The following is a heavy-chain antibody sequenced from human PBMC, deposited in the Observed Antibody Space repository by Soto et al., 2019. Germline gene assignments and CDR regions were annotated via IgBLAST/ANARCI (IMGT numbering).Heavy chain of an antibody. Sequence: ASVKVSCKASGYTFTSYYMHWVRQAPGQGLEWMGIINPSGGSTSYAQKSQGRVTMTRDTSTSTVYMELSSLRSEDTAVYYCARDSASTRRIAAAGTGFDPWGQGTLVTVSS. CDR2: INPSGGST. CDR1: GYTFTSYY. J-gene: IGHJ5*02. CDR3: ARDSASTRRIAAAGTGFDP. V-gene: IGHV1-46*01. D-gene: IGHD6-13*01.